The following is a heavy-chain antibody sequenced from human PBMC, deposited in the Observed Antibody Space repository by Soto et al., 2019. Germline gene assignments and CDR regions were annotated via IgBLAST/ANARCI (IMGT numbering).Heavy chain of an antibody. CDR2: INPSGGST. V-gene: IGHV1-46*03. CDR3: ARDLGIAVAGALDY. Sequence: APVKVSCKASGYTFTSYYMHWARQAPGQGLEWMGIINPSGGSTSYAQKFQGRVTMTRDTSTSTGYRELSSLGSEDTAVYYCARDLGIAVAGALDYWGQGTLVTVSS. CDR1: GYTFTSYY. J-gene: IGHJ4*02. D-gene: IGHD6-19*01.